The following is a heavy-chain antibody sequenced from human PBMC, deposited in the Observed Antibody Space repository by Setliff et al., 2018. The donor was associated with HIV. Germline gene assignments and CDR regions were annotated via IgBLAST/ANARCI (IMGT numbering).Heavy chain of an antibody. D-gene: IGHD2-2*01. CDR3: ARGVQECSSTSCSLYYFDY. J-gene: IGHJ4*02. CDR1: GGTFSSYA. V-gene: IGHV1-69*06. CDR2: IIPIFGTA. Sequence: GASVKVSCKVSGGTFSSYAISWVRQAPGQGLEWMGRIIPIFGTANYAQKFQGRVTITADKSTSTAYMELSSLRSEDTAVYYCARGVQECSSTSCSLYYFDYWGQGTLVTVSS.